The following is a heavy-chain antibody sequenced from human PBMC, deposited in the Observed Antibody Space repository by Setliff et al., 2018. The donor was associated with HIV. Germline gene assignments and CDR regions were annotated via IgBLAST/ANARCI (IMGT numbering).Heavy chain of an antibody. D-gene: IGHD3-22*01. V-gene: IGHV4-34*01. CDR2: ISHSGRT. J-gene: IGHJ3*02. Sequence: SETLSLTCAVYVGSFSGYHWSWIRQPPGKGLEWIGEISHSGRTNYNPSPKSRVTISVDTSKNQFTLKLSSVTAADTAVYYCARGPLDSSGYRSDAFDIWGQGTMVTVSS. CDR1: VGSFSGYH. CDR3: ARGPLDSSGYRSDAFDI.